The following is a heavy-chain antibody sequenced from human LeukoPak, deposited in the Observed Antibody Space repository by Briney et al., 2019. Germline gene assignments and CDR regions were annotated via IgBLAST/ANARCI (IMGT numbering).Heavy chain of an antibody. V-gene: IGHV3-9*01. Sequence: PGRSLRLSCAASGFTFDDYAMHWVRQAPGKGLEWVSGISWNSGSIGYADSVKGRFTISRDNAKNSLYLQMNSLRAEDTALYYCVLHSRGGYWGQGTLVTVSS. D-gene: IGHD3/OR15-3a*01. CDR1: GFTFDDYA. CDR3: VLHSRGGY. CDR2: ISWNSGSI. J-gene: IGHJ4*02.